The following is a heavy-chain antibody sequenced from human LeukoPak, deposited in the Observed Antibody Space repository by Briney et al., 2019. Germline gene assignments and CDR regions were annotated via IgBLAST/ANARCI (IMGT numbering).Heavy chain of an antibody. CDR3: ARLTDTYYDFWLYY. CDR1: ARSFSNYY. J-gene: IGHJ4*02. V-gene: IGHV4-34*01. D-gene: IGHD3-3*01. CDR2: ITHHGRT. Sequence: SQTLSLTCAIYARSFSNYYYNWVRQPPGKGLEWIGEITHHGRTNYNPSLKSRVTISVDTSKNQFSLKLSSVTAADTAVYYCARLTDTYYDFWLYYWGQGTLVTVSS.